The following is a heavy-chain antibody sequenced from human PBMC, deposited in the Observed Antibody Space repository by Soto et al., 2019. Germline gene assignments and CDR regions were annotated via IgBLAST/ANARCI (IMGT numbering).Heavy chain of an antibody. V-gene: IGHV3-64D*08. CDR1: FTFSSYA. CDR3: VGPSGYDTIFDY. D-gene: IGHD5-12*01. CDR2: ISSNGGST. Sequence: FTFSSYAMHWVRQAPGKGLEYVSAISSNGGSTYYADSVKGRFTISRDNSKNTLYLQMSSLRAEDTAVYYCVGPSGYDTIFDYWGQGTLVTVSS. J-gene: IGHJ4*02.